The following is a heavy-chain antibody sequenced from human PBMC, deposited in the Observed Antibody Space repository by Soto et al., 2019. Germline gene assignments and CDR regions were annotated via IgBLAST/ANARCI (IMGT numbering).Heavy chain of an antibody. V-gene: IGHV4-30-4*01. J-gene: IGHJ5*02. CDR3: ARVGYCSGGSCYSGSNWFDP. D-gene: IGHD2-15*01. CDR1: GGSISSGDYY. CDR2: IYYSGST. Sequence: QVQLQESGPGLVKPSQTLSLTCTVSGGSISSGDYYWSWIRQPPGKGLEWIGYIYYSGSTYYNPSLKSQVTLSVDTSRSQFSMKLSYVTAADTAVHYGARVGYCSGGSCYSGSNWFDPWGQGTLVTVSS.